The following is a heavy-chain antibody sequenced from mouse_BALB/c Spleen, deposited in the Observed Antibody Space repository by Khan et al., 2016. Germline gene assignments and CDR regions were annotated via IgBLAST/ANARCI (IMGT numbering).Heavy chain of an antibody. CDR1: GFTFNTYA. CDR3: VREDEPYAMDY. J-gene: IGHJ4*01. CDR2: LRSKSKNYAT. V-gene: IGHV10-1*02. Sequence: EVQLVESGGGLVLPKGSLKLSCAASGFTFNTYAMNWVRQAPGKGLEWVARLRSKSKNYATYYADSVKDRFTISRDDSQSMLYLQMNNLKTEDTAMYYGVREDEPYAMDYWGQGTSVTVSS.